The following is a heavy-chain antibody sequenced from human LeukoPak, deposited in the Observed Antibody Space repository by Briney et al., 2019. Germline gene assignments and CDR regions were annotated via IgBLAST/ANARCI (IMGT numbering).Heavy chain of an antibody. CDR1: GYTFTSYY. Sequence: ASVKVSCKASGYTFTSYYMHWVRQAPGQGLEWMGIINPSGGSTSYAQKFQGRVTMTRDTSTSTVYMELSSLRSEDTAVYYCARDQGYSSSWYDWYFDLWGRGTLVTVSS. CDR3: ARDQGYSSSWYDWYFDL. CDR2: INPSGGST. J-gene: IGHJ2*01. D-gene: IGHD6-13*01. V-gene: IGHV1-46*01.